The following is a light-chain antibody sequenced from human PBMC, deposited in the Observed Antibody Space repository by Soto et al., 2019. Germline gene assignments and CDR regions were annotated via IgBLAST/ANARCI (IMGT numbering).Light chain of an antibody. V-gene: IGLV2-11*01. J-gene: IGLJ3*02. CDR2: DVS. CDR3: CSYAGSYTWV. CDR1: NSDVGGYNF. Sequence: QSALTQPRSVSGSPGQSVTISCTGTNSDVGGYNFVSWYQQHPGKAPKLMIYDVSKRPSGVPDRFSGSKSGNTASLTISGLPAEEEADYYCCSYAGSYTWVFGGGTKLTVL.